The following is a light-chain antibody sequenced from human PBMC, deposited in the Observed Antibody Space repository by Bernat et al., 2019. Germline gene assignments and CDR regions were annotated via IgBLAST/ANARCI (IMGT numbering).Light chain of an antibody. CDR3: AAWDESLSGPV. Sequence: QSVLTQPPSTSGTPGQRVTISCSGSSSNIGGNFVYWYQQLPGTAPKLLVYRNNQRPSGVPDRFSGSKSGTSASLAISGLRSEDEADYYCAAWDESLSGPVFGGGTKLTVL. V-gene: IGLV1-47*01. CDR2: RNN. J-gene: IGLJ3*02. CDR1: SSNIGGNF.